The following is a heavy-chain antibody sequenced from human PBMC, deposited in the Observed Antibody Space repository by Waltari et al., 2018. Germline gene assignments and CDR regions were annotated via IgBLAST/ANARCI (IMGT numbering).Heavy chain of an antibody. CDR3: ARAYYYDSSGFHRY. D-gene: IGHD3-22*01. V-gene: IGHV3-7*04. CDR2: IKQDGSEK. Sequence: EVQLVESGGGLVQPGGSLRLSCAASGFPFSSYWMSWVRQAPGKGLEWVANIKQDGSEKYYVDSVKGRFTISRDNAKNSLYLQMNSLRAEDTAVYYCARAYYYDSSGFHRYWGQGTLVTVSS. CDR1: GFPFSSYW. J-gene: IGHJ4*02.